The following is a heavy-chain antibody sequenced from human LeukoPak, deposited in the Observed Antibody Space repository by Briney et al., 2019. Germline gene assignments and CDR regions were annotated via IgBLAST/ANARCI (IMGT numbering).Heavy chain of an antibody. CDR3: AMGYDSSGYPLFDP. D-gene: IGHD3-22*01. V-gene: IGHV1-69*01. CDR2: LIPIFGTA. J-gene: IGHJ5*02. Sequence: RXAPGQGLXXXXGLIPIFGTATYAQKFQGRVTITADESTSTAYMELSSLRSEDTAVYYCAMGYDSSGYPLFDPWGQGTLVTVSS.